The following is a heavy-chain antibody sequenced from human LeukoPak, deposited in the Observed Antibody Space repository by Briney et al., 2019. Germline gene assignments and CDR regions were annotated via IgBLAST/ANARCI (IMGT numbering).Heavy chain of an antibody. CDR3: AIDYGDYPDY. Sequence: SETLSLTCAVSGAFIDTTSYYCGWIRQPPGKGLEWIGSIYYSGDTHYNPSLKSRVTISADTSKNQFSLKLSSVTAADAAVYYCAIDYGDYPDYWGQGTLVSVSS. CDR1: GAFIDTTSYY. D-gene: IGHD4-17*01. J-gene: IGHJ4*02. CDR2: IYYSGDT. V-gene: IGHV4-39*01.